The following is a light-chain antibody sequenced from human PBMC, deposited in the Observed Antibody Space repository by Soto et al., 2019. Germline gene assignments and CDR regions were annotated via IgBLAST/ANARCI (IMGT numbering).Light chain of an antibody. CDR3: QQSYNTPRT. Sequence: DIQMTQSPSSLSASVGDRVTITCRTSQPIGDYLNWYQQKPGKAPSLLIYTASNLQTGVPSRFSGSGSGTHFTLTISSLQPEDFATYYCQQSYNTPRTFGQGTKVEIK. CDR1: QPIGDY. V-gene: IGKV1-39*01. CDR2: TAS. J-gene: IGKJ1*01.